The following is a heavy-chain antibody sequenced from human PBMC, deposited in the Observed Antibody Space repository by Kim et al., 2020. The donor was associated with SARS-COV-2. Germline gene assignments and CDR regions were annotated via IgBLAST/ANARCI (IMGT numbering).Heavy chain of an antibody. Sequence: SVKVSCKASGGTFSSYAISWVRQAPGQGLEWMGRIIPILGIANYAQKFQGRVTITADKSTSTAYMELSSLRSEDTAVYYCASRGAMGDLDYWGQGTLVTVSS. CDR3: ASRGAMGDLDY. CDR2: IIPILGIA. J-gene: IGHJ4*02. V-gene: IGHV1-69*04. CDR1: GGTFSSYA. D-gene: IGHD5-18*01.